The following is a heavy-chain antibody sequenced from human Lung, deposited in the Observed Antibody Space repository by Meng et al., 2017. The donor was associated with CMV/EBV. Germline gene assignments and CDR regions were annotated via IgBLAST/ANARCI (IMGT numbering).Heavy chain of an antibody. CDR1: GYSFTGYY. CDR2: INPNSGGT. Sequence: ASVKVSCKAFGYSFTGYYMHWVRQAPGQGLEWMGWINPNSGGTKYAEKLQGRVTMTRDWSISTAYLEVNRLTSDDTAVYYCARVLPVNACDIWGPGTMVTVSS. CDR3: ARVLPVNACDI. J-gene: IGHJ3*02. V-gene: IGHV1-2*02.